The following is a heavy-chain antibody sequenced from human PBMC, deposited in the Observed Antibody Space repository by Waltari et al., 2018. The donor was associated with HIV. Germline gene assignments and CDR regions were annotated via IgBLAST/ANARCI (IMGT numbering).Heavy chain of an antibody. V-gene: IGHV4-59*08. CDR2: IHSSGRA. D-gene: IGHD2-8*02. CDR1: GGSISHYY. CDR3: AKNAGGMRSWFDP. Sequence: QVQLLESGPGLVKPSETLALTCTFSGGSISHYYWSWIRQPPGKGLEWIGHIHSSGRADNTPSLKSRVRISVDTSKNQFSLKLSSVAAADTAVYYCAKNAGGMRSWFDPWGQGTLVTVSS. J-gene: IGHJ5*02.